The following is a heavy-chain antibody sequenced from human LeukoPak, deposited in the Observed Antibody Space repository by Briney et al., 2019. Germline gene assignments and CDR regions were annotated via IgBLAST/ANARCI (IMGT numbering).Heavy chain of an antibody. CDR2: ISGSGGST. V-gene: IGHV3-23*01. D-gene: IGHD3-16*02. Sequence: GGSLRLFCAASGFTFSSYAMSWVRQAPGKGLEWVSAISGSGGSTYYADSVKGRFTISRDNSKNTLYLQMNSLRAEDTAVYYCAIILRLGGLSLDYWGQGTLVTVSS. CDR3: AIILRLGGLSLDY. J-gene: IGHJ4*02. CDR1: GFTFSSYA.